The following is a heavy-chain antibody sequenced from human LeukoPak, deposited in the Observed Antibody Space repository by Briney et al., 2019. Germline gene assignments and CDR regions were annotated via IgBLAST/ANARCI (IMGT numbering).Heavy chain of an antibody. CDR1: GFTFSSYE. D-gene: IGHD3-22*01. Sequence: GGSLRLSCAASGFTFSSYEMNWVRQAPGKGLEWVSYISSSGNTVHYADSVKGRFTISRDNAKNSLYLQMTSLRAEDTAVYYCARALRITMIGDYWGQGTLVTVSS. V-gene: IGHV3-48*03. CDR2: ISSSGNTV. J-gene: IGHJ4*02. CDR3: ARALRITMIGDY.